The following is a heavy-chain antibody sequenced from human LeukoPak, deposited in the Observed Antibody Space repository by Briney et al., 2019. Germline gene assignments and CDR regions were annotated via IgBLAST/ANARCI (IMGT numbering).Heavy chain of an antibody. CDR2: IYYTGST. J-gene: IGHJ4*02. V-gene: IGHV4-59*08. D-gene: IGHD5-18*01. CDR3: ARQSLSADTAMAY. CDR1: GGSIRSYY. Sequence: SETLSPTCTVSGGSIRSYYWSWIRQPPGKGLEWIGYIYYTGSTYYSPSLKSRVTISVDTSKNQFSLKLSSVTAADTAVYYCARQSLSADTAMAYWGQGTLVTVSS.